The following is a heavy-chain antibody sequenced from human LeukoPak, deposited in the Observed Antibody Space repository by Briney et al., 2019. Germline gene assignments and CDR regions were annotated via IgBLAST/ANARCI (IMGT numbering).Heavy chain of an antibody. CDR2: ISGSGGST. V-gene: IGHV3-23*01. Sequence: GGSLRLSCAASGFTFSNYGMSWVRQAPGKGLEWVSAISGSGGSTYYADSVKGRFTISRDNSKNTLYLQMNSLRAEDTAVYYRAKGRYSSSWYGDYWGQGTLATVSS. D-gene: IGHD6-13*01. CDR3: AKGRYSSSWYGDY. CDR1: GFTFSNYG. J-gene: IGHJ4*02.